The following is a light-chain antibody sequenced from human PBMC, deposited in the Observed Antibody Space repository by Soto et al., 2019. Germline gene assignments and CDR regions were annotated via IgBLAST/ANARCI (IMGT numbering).Light chain of an antibody. V-gene: IGKV3-11*01. CDR3: QQRSNWPIT. J-gene: IGKJ5*01. Sequence: EIVLTQSPATLSLSPGERATLSCRASQSVSSYLAWYQQKPGQAPRLLISDAFNRATGIPARFSGSGSGTDFTLTISSLEPEDFAVYFCQQRSNWPITFGQGTRLVIK. CDR2: DAF. CDR1: QSVSSY.